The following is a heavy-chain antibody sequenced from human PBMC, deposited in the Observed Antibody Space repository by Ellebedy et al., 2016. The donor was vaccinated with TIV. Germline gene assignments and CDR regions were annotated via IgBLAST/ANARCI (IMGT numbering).Heavy chain of an antibody. J-gene: IGHJ4*02. Sequence: SVKVSXXASGGTFSSYAISWVRQAPGQGLEWMGGIIPIFGTTNYAQKFQGRVTITADKSTSTVYMELSSLRSEDTAVYFCARGEWFEELLAEFDYWGQGTLVTVSS. CDR2: IIPIFGTT. CDR1: GGTFSSYA. V-gene: IGHV1-69*06. D-gene: IGHD3-10*01. CDR3: ARGEWFEELLAEFDY.